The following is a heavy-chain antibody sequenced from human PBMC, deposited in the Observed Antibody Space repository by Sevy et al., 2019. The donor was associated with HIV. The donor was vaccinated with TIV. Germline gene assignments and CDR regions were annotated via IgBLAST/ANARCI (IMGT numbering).Heavy chain of an antibody. V-gene: IGHV4-61*01. CDR3: ARGHSYYYDSSGYYILGYYFDY. CDR2: IYYSGST. Sequence: SETLSLTCTVSAGSVSSGSYYWSWIRQPPGKGLEWIGYIYYSGSTNYNPSLKSRVTISVDTSKNQFSLKLGSVTAADTAVYYCARGHSYYYDSSGYYILGYYFDYWGQGTLVTVSS. J-gene: IGHJ4*02. D-gene: IGHD3-22*01. CDR1: AGSVSSGSYY.